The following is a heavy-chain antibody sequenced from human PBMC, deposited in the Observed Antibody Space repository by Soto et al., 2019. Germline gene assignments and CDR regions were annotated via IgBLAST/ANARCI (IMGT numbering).Heavy chain of an antibody. J-gene: IGHJ6*02. CDR1: GDSVSSGSAA. Sequence: QVQLQQSGPGLVKPSQTLSLTCAISGDSVSSGSAAWNWIRQSPSRGLEWLGRTYYRSNCGSDYAVSVKGRITIKSDTSKNQFSLQLNSVTPEDKAVYYCAREEGQWPLRIGMDVWGQGTTVTVSS. V-gene: IGHV6-1*01. D-gene: IGHD6-19*01. CDR3: AREEGQWPLRIGMDV. CDR2: TYYRSNCGS.